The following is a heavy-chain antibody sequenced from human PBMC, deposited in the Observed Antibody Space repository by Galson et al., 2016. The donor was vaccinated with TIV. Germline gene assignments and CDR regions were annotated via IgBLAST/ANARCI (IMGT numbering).Heavy chain of an antibody. J-gene: IGHJ5*02. CDR3: ARQSLAVAGAPFDP. CDR2: IYDSGAT. D-gene: IGHD6-19*01. CDR1: GASINNYY. Sequence: LSLTCTVSGASINNYYWSWIRQSPGKGLEWIAYIYDSGATNSNPSLKGRVTMSVDTSQNQFSLNLKSVTAAATAVYYCARQSLAVAGAPFDPWGQGTLVSVSS. V-gene: IGHV4-59*08.